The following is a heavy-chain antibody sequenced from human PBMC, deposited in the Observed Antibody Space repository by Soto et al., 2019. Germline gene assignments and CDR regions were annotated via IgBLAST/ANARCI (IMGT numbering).Heavy chain of an antibody. CDR2: IYHSGST. Sequence: QVQLQESGPGLVKPSGTLSLTCAVSGGSISSSSWWNWDRQPPGKGLEWIGEIYHSGSTNYNSSLKSRVTISVDKSKNQFSLKLSSVTAADTAVYYCARKDYGDGGYFDYWGQGTLVTVSS. CDR1: GGSISSSSW. J-gene: IGHJ4*02. V-gene: IGHV4-4*02. D-gene: IGHD4-17*01. CDR3: ARKDYGDGGYFDY.